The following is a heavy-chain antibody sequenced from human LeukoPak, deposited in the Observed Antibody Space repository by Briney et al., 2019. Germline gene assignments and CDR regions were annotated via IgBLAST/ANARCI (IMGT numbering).Heavy chain of an antibody. V-gene: IGHV4-59*08. CDR3: ARAQVHMVRGVIILYYFDY. D-gene: IGHD3-10*01. Sequence: SETLSLTCTVSGGSISSYYWSWIRQPPGKGLEWIGYIYYSGSTSYNPSLKSRVTISVDTSKNQFSLKLSSVTAADTAVYYCARAQVHMVRGVIILYYFDYWGQGTLVTVSS. CDR1: GGSISSYY. J-gene: IGHJ4*02. CDR2: IYYSGST.